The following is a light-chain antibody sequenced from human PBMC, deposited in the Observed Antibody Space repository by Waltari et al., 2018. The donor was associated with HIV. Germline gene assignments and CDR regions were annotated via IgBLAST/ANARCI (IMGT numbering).Light chain of an antibody. J-gene: IGKJ1*01. CDR2: GAS. CDR1: HSVSSN. V-gene: IGKV3-15*01. CDR3: QQYNSWPPAWT. Sequence: EVVMTQFPATLSVSLGDRATLSGRASHSVSSNLAWYQQKPGQAPRLLIFGASTRATGIPARFSGSGSGTEFTLTISFLQSEDFAVYYCQQYNSWPPAWTFGQGTNVEIK.